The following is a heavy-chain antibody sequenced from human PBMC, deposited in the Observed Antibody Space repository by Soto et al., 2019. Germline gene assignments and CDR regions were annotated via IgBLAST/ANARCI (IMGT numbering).Heavy chain of an antibody. D-gene: IGHD3-3*01. CDR1: GYTFTGYY. J-gene: IGHJ6*02. CDR3: ARVKFWSGYLGYYYYYGMDV. CDR2: INPNSGGT. Sequence: ASVKVSCKXSGYTFTGYYMHWVRQAPGQGLEWMGWINPNSGGTNYAQKFQGRVTMTRDTSISTAYMELSRLRSDDTAVYYCARVKFWSGYLGYYYYYGMDVWGQGTTVTVSS. V-gene: IGHV1-2*02.